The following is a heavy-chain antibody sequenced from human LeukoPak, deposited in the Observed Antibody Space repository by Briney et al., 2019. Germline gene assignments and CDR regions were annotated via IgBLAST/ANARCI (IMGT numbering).Heavy chain of an antibody. D-gene: IGHD2-21*02. Sequence: SQTLSLTCTVSGGSISSGSYYWSWIRQPAGKGLEWIGRIYTSGSTNYNPSLKSRVTISVDTSKNQFSLKLSSVTAADTAVYYCATSSRAYCGGDCYSWQGNAFDIWGQGTMVTVSS. CDR2: IYTSGST. CDR1: GGSISSGSYY. J-gene: IGHJ3*02. V-gene: IGHV4-61*02. CDR3: ATSSRAYCGGDCYSWQGNAFDI.